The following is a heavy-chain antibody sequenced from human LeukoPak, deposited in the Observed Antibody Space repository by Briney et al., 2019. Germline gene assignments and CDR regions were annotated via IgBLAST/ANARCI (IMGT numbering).Heavy chain of an antibody. Sequence: QPGRSLRLSCAASGFTFDDYAMHWVRQAPGKGLEWVSGISWNSGSIGYADSVKGRFTISRDNAKNSLYLQMNSLRAEDTALYYCAKGYCSSTSCTLGVDPWGQGTLVTVSS. V-gene: IGHV3-9*01. D-gene: IGHD2-2*01. CDR1: GFTFDDYA. CDR3: AKGYCSSTSCTLGVDP. CDR2: ISWNSGSI. J-gene: IGHJ5*02.